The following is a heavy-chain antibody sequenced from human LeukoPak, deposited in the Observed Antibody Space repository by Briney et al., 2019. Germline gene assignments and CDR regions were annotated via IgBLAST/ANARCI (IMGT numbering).Heavy chain of an antibody. CDR3: ARILTGFYDY. Sequence: GGSLRLSCAASGFIFRSYGMSWVRQAPGKGLEWVSDISDSGGGTYYADSVKGRFTISRDNSKNTLYLQMTSLRAEDTAVYHCARILTGFYDYWGQGTLVTVSS. V-gene: IGHV3-23*01. D-gene: IGHD3-9*01. J-gene: IGHJ4*02. CDR2: ISDSGGGT. CDR1: GFIFRSYG.